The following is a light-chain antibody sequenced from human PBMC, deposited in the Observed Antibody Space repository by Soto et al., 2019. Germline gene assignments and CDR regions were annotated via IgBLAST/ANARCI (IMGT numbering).Light chain of an antibody. CDR1: QSVLYSSNNYNY. CDR2: WAS. CDR3: QQYYSSPIT. Sequence: DIVMTQSPDSLAVSLGERATINCKSSQSVLYSSNNYNYSAWYQQKPGQPPKLVIYWASTRESGVPDRFSGSGSGTDFTLTISSLQAEDVAVYYCQQYYSSPITFGQGTRLEIK. J-gene: IGKJ5*01. V-gene: IGKV4-1*01.